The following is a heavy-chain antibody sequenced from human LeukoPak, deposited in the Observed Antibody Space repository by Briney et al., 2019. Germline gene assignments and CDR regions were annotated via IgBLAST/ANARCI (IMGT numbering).Heavy chain of an antibody. CDR3: AACGGDCYYAFDI. D-gene: IGHD2-21*02. V-gene: IGHV4-39*07. J-gene: IGHJ3*02. Sequence: SETLSLTCTVSGGSISSSSYYWGWIRQPPGKGLEWIGEINHSGSTNYNPSLKSRVTISVDTSKNQFSLKLSSVTAADTAVYYCAACGGDCYYAFDIWGQGTMVTVSS. CDR2: INHSGST. CDR1: GGSISSSSYY.